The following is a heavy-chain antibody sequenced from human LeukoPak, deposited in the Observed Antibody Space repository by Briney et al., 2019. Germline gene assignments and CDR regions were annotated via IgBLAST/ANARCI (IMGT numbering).Heavy chain of an antibody. Sequence: GGSLRLSCAASGFIFSSYGMHWVRQAPGKGLECVAFIRYDGSNKYYADSVKRRFTISRDNSKNTLYLQMNSLRAEDTAVYYCAKDYRSIVVVPAAIPGQTLPQHWGQGTLVTVSS. D-gene: IGHD2-2*02. V-gene: IGHV3-30*02. CDR2: IRYDGSNK. CDR3: AKDYRSIVVVPAAIPGQTLPQH. J-gene: IGHJ1*01. CDR1: GFIFSSYG.